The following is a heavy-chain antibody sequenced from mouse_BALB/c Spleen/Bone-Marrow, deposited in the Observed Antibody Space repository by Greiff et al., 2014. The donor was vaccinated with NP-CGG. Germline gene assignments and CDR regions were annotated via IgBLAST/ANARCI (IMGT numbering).Heavy chain of an antibody. V-gene: IGHV14-3*02. CDR2: IDPANGNT. J-gene: IGHJ4*01. Sequence: VQLQQSGAELVKPGASVKLSCTASGFKIKDTYMHWVKQRPEQGLEWIGRIDPANGNTKYDPKFQGKATITADTSSNTAYLQLSSLTSEDTAVYYCARGEYYAIDYWGQGTSVTVSS. CDR1: GFKIKDTY. CDR3: ARGEYYAIDY.